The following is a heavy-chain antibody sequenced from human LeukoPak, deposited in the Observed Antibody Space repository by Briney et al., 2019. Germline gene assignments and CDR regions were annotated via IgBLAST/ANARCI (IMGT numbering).Heavy chain of an antibody. Sequence: GASVKVSCKASGYTFTGYYMHWVRQAPGQGLEWMGGIIPIFGTANYAQKFQGRVTITTDESTSTAYMELSSLRSEDTAVYYCARDSVVPAAIRAVEASWFDPWGQGTLVTVSS. J-gene: IGHJ5*02. V-gene: IGHV1-69*05. CDR2: IIPIFGTA. CDR1: GYTFTGYY. CDR3: ARDSVVPAAIRAVEASWFDP. D-gene: IGHD2-2*02.